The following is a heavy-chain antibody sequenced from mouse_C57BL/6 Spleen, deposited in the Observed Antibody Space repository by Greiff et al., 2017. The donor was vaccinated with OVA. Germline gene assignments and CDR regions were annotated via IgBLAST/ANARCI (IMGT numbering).Heavy chain of an antibody. CDR2: IYPGDGDT. Sequence: QVHVKQSGPELVKPGASVKISCKASGYAFSSSWMNWVKQRPGKGLEWIGRIYPGDGDTNYNGKFKGKATLTADKSSSTAYMQLSSLTSEDSAVYFCASTVVATDYFDYWGQGTTLTVSS. J-gene: IGHJ2*01. CDR3: ASTVVATDYFDY. D-gene: IGHD1-1*01. CDR1: GYAFSSSW. V-gene: IGHV1-82*01.